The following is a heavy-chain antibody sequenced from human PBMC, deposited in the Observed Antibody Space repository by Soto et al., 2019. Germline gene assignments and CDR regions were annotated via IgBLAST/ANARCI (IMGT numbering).Heavy chain of an antibody. Sequence: ASVKVSCRASGYTFTSYYMHWVRQAPGQGLEWMGIINPSGGSTSYAQKFQGRVTMTRDTSTSTVYMELSSLRSEDTAVYYCARFGVYCSSTSCYQVGAFDIWGQGTMVTVSS. CDR1: GYTFTSYY. CDR2: INPSGGST. D-gene: IGHD2-2*01. J-gene: IGHJ3*02. V-gene: IGHV1-46*03. CDR3: ARFGVYCSSTSCYQVGAFDI.